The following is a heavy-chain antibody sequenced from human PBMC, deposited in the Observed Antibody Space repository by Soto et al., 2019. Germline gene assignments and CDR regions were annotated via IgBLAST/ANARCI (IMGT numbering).Heavy chain of an antibody. J-gene: IGHJ1*01. Sequence: GGSLRLSCAASGFTFSSYSMNWVRQAPGKGLEWVSYIRSSSSSMSYADSVKGRFTISRDNARNSLYLQMNSLRAEDTAVYYCAREDDYDYVYFQHWGQGTLVTVSS. CDR3: AREDDYDYVYFQH. CDR2: IRSSSSSM. V-gene: IGHV3-48*01. D-gene: IGHD3-16*01. CDR1: GFTFSSYS.